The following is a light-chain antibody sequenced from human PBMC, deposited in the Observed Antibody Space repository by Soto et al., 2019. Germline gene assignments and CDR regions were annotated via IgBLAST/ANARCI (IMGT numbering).Light chain of an antibody. J-gene: IGKJ1*01. CDR3: QQYNDWPRT. V-gene: IGKV3-15*01. CDR1: QSVGTY. CDR2: GAS. Sequence: EIVMPQSPATLSVSPGERATLSCRASQSVGTYLAWYQQKPGQAPRLLIYGASTRAAGISPRFSGGGSGTEFTLTISSLQSEDFAVYYCQQYNDWPRTFGQGTKVGIK.